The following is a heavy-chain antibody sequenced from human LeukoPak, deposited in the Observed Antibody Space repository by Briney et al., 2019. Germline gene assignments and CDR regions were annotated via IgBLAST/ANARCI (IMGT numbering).Heavy chain of an antibody. Sequence: GGSLRLSCAASGFTFSSYAMSWVRQAPGKGLEWVSTISGSGDSTYYADSVKGRFTISRDNSKNTLCLQMNSLRAEDTAVYYCAKDRSSGWYVSFDYWGQGTLVTVSS. CDR1: GFTFSSYA. D-gene: IGHD6-19*01. CDR2: ISGSGDST. V-gene: IGHV3-23*01. CDR3: AKDRSSGWYVSFDY. J-gene: IGHJ4*02.